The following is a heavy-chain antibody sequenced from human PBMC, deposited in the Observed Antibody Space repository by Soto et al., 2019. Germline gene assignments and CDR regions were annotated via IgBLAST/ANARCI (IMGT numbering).Heavy chain of an antibody. D-gene: IGHD2-15*01. CDR1: GFTFTNFA. CDR2: IGGSGGTT. V-gene: IGHV3-23*01. J-gene: IGHJ4*02. CDR3: AKLSRDCGGGSCYLVHFDY. Sequence: EVQLLESGGGLVQPGGSLRLSCAASGFTFTNFAMSWVRQAPGKGLEWVSAIGGSGGTTYSADFVKGRFTISRDNSKNTLYLQMNSLRAEDTAIYYCAKLSRDCGGGSCYLVHFDYWGQGTLVTVSS.